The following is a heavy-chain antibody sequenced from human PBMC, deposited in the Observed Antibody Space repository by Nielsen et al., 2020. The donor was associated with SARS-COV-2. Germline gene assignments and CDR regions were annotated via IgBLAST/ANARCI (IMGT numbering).Heavy chain of an antibody. CDR1: GGSFSGYY. CDR3: ARQGARYYDFWSGYYSDYYYYMDV. D-gene: IGHD3-3*01. CDR2: INHSGST. V-gene: IGHV4-34*01. J-gene: IGHJ6*03. Sequence: SETLSLTCAVYGGSFSGYYWSWIRQPPGKGLEWIGEINHSGSTNYNPSLKSRATISVDTSKNQFSLKLSSVTAADTAVYYCARQGARYYDFWSGYYSDYYYYMDVWGKGTTVTVSS.